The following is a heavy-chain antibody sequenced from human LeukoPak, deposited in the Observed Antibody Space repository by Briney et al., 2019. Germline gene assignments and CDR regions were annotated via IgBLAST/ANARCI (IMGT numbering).Heavy chain of an antibody. Sequence: GGSLRLSCAASGFTFSSYSMNWVRQAPGKGLEWVSYISSSSSYIYYADSVKGRFTISRDNAKNSLYLQMNSLRAEDTAVYYCAGGYGPGSSNWFDPWGQGTMVTVSS. J-gene: IGHJ3*01. CDR1: GFTFSSYS. CDR2: ISSSSSYI. V-gene: IGHV3-21*05. CDR3: AGGYGPGSSNWFDP. D-gene: IGHD3-10*01.